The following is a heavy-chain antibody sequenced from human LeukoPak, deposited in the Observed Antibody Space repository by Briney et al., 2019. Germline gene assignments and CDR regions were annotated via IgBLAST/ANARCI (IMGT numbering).Heavy chain of an antibody. CDR1: GGSISSYY. CDR2: ISYSGSA. V-gene: IGHV4-59*08. CDR3: ARREVQDSTSSEGNWFDP. J-gene: IGHJ5*02. D-gene: IGHD6-6*01. Sequence: SETLSLTCTVSGGSISSYYWNWIRQPPGKGLEWIGYISYSGSANYNPSLKSRVAISLDTSKNQFSLRLSSVTAADTAVYYCARREVQDSTSSEGNWFDPWGQGTLVTVPS.